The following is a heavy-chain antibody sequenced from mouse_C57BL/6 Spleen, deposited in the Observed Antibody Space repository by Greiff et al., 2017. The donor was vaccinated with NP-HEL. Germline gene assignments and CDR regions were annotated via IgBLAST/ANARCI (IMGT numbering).Heavy chain of an antibody. D-gene: IGHD2-5*01. Sequence: QVQLQQPGAELVKPGASVKMSCKASGYTFTSYWITWVKQRPGQGLEWIGDIYPGSGSTNYNEKFKSKATLTVDTSSSTAYMQLSSLTSEDSAVYYCARKRDYSSTGDYWGQGTTLTVSS. J-gene: IGHJ2*01. CDR2: IYPGSGST. CDR3: ARKRDYSSTGDY. CDR1: GYTFTSYW. V-gene: IGHV1-55*01.